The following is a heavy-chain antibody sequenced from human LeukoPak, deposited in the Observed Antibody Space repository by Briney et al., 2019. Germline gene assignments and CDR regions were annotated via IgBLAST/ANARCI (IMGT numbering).Heavy chain of an antibody. J-gene: IGHJ4*02. V-gene: IGHV3-15*01. CDR1: GFTFSSYG. CDR3: SVYYALHY. D-gene: IGHD3-16*01. Sequence: GGSLRLSCAASGFTFSSYGMNWVRQAPGRGLEWVGRIRSEADGGTSDYAAPVKGRFTFSRDDSKNTLYLQMNSLKTEDSAVYYCSVYYALHYWGQGTLVTVSS. CDR2: IRSEADGGTS.